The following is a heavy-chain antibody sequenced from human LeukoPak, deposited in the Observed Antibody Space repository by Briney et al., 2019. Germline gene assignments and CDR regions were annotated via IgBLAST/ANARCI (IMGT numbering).Heavy chain of an antibody. CDR3: ARDQAIDIRAYDI. Sequence: PGGSLRLSCAASGFTFSSYAMSWVRQAPGKGLEWVSAISGSGGSTYYADSVKGRFTISRDNAKNSLFLQMNSLRAEDTAMYFCARDQAIDIRAYDIWGQGTMVTVSS. J-gene: IGHJ3*02. V-gene: IGHV3-23*01. CDR2: ISGSGGST. CDR1: GFTFSSYA. D-gene: IGHD5-12*01.